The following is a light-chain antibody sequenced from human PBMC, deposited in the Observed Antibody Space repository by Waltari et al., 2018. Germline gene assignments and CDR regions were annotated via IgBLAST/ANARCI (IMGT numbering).Light chain of an antibody. Sequence: DIVMTQSPDSLPVSLAEGATINCRSSPSLLSSATNKYHLAWYQQKPGQPPKLLIYWASTRKSGVPDRFSGSGSGTDFTLTISNLQAEDVAVYYCQQFYSVPVTFGQGTRLEIK. J-gene: IGKJ5*01. CDR3: QQFYSVPVT. V-gene: IGKV4-1*01. CDR1: PSLLSSATNKYH. CDR2: WAS.